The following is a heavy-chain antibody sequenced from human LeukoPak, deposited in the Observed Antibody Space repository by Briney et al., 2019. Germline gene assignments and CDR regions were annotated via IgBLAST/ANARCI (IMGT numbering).Heavy chain of an antibody. J-gene: IGHJ4*02. CDR2: ISYDGSNK. CDR1: GFTFSNAW. CDR3: AKDGPIVGATLDY. D-gene: IGHD1-26*01. Sequence: GGSLRLSCAASGFTFSNAWMSWVRQAPGKGLEWVAVISYDGSNKYYADSVKGRFTISRDNSKNTLYLQMNSLRAEDTAVYYCAKDGPIVGATLDYWGQGTLVTVSS. V-gene: IGHV3-30*18.